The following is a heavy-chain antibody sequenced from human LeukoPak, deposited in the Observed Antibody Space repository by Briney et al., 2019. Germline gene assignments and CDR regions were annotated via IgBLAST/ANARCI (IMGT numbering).Heavy chain of an antibody. CDR3: AKYKGIHYYDSSDYYYGLDY. V-gene: IGHV3-48*04. J-gene: IGHJ4*02. D-gene: IGHD3-22*01. CDR2: IGSSSTTI. CDR1: GFTFSTYS. Sequence: GGSLRLSCAASGFTFSTYSMNWVRQAPGKGLEWVSYIGSSSTTIYYADSVKGRFTISRDNAKNSLYLQMNSLRAEDTAVYYCAKYKGIHYYDSSDYYYGLDYWGQGTLVTVSS.